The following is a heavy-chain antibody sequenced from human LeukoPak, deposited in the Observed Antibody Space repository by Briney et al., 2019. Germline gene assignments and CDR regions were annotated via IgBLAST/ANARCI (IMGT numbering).Heavy chain of an antibody. V-gene: IGHV1-69*06. J-gene: IGHJ4*02. CDR1: GGTFSSYA. CDR3: ARDLKYREAVAGTGELGY. D-gene: IGHD6-19*01. Sequence: SVKVSCKASGGTFSSYAISSGRQAAGPGLEGMGGIIPIFGTANYAQKFQGRVTITADKSTSTAYMELSSLRSEDTAVYYCARDLKYREAVAGTGELGYWGQGPLVTVSS. CDR2: IIPIFGTA.